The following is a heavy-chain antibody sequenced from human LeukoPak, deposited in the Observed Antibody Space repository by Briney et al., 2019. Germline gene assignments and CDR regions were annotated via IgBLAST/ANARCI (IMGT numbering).Heavy chain of an antibody. CDR3: ARDSPRGDRYVFDY. CDR2: ISSSGITI. V-gene: IGHV3-11*01. J-gene: IGHJ4*02. CDR1: GFTFSDYY. Sequence: GGSLRLSCAASGFTFSDYYMSWIRQAPGKGLEWVSYISSSGITIYYADSVKGRFTISKDNAKNSLYLQMNSLRAEDTAVYYCARDSPRGDRYVFDYWGQGTLVTVSS. D-gene: IGHD2-21*02.